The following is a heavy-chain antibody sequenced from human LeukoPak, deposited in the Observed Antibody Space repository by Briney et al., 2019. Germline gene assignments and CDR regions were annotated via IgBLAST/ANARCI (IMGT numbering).Heavy chain of an antibody. V-gene: IGHV4-59*01. CDR3: ARGGIVATKPDY. CDR1: GGSIRSYY. CDR2: IYYSGST. Sequence: SETLSLTCTVSGGSIRSYYWSWIRQPPGKGLEWIGYIYYSGSTNYNPSLKSRVTISVDTSKNRFSLKLSSVTAADTAVYYCARGGIVATKPDYWGQGTLVTVSS. J-gene: IGHJ4*02. D-gene: IGHD5-12*01.